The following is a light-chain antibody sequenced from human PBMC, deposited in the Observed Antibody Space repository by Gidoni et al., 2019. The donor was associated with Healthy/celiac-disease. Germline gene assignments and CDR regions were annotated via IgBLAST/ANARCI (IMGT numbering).Light chain of an antibody. Sequence: EIVLTQSPGTLSLSQGERATLSCRASQSVSSNYLAWYQQKPGQAPRLLIFGASSRATGIPDRFSGSVSGTDFTITISRLEPEDFAVYYCQQYNSPGTFGHGTKVDIK. CDR1: QSVSSNY. J-gene: IGKJ3*01. CDR2: GAS. CDR3: QQYNSPGT. V-gene: IGKV3-20*01.